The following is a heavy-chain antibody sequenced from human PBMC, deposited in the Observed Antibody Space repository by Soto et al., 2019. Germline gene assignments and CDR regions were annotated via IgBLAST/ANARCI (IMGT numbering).Heavy chain of an antibody. CDR1: EFTFSHYA. CDR2: ISGGGGRI. D-gene: IGHD5-12*01. Sequence: EVQLLESGGGLEQPGGSLRLSCAASEFTFSHYAMNWVRQAPGKGLEWVSTISGGGGRIYYADSVKGRFTISRDNSRNTLYLQMNSLRGEDTALYYCTRSQDTGATIDNYFDYWGQGTLVTVSA. CDR3: TRSQDTGATIDNYFDY. J-gene: IGHJ4*02. V-gene: IGHV3-23*01.